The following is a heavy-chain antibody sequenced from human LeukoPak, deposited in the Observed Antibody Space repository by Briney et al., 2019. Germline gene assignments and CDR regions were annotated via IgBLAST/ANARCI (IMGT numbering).Heavy chain of an antibody. V-gene: IGHV3-49*03. CDR3: TRDAPDYYDSSGPNRFDY. J-gene: IGHJ4*02. D-gene: IGHD3-22*01. CDR2: IRSKAYGGTT. CDR1: GFTFGDYA. Sequence: GRSLRLSCTASGFTFGDYAMSWFRQAPGKGLEWVGFIRSKAYGGTTEYAASVKGRFTISRDDSKSIAYLQMNSLKTEDTAVYYCTRDAPDYYDSSGPNRFDYWGRGTLVTVSS.